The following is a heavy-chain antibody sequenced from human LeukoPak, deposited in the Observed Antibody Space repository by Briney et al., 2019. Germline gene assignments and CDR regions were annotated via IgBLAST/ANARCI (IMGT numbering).Heavy chain of an antibody. CDR1: GYTFTSYD. J-gene: IGHJ4*01. CDR2: MNPNSGNT. V-gene: IGHV1-8*03. D-gene: IGHD6-19*01. CDR3: ARDRGGYREGVDRLYFDF. Sequence: ASVKVSCKASGYTFTSYDINWVRQATGQGLEWMGWMNPNSGNTGYAQKFQGRVTITRNTSISTAYMELSSLRSEDTVVYYCARDRGGYREGVDRLYFDFWGQGTLVTVSS.